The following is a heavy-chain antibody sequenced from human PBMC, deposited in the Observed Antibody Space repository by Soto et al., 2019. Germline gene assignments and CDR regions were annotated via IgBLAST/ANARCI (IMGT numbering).Heavy chain of an antibody. V-gene: IGHV1-18*01. Sequence: QVQLVQSGAEVKKPGASVKVSCKASGYSFTSYGISWVRQAPGQGLEWMGWISAYNGNTNSAQKLKGRVTMTAATSTSKACMELRGLRSEATAGYYCARDNGFGESAVCGQGTTVTVSS. J-gene: IGHJ6*02. D-gene: IGHD3-10*01. CDR3: ARDNGFGESAV. CDR1: GYSFTSYG. CDR2: ISAYNGNT.